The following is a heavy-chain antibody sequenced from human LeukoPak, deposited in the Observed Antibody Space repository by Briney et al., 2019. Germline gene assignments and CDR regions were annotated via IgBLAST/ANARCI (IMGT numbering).Heavy chain of an antibody. CDR2: ISSSSSYI. V-gene: IGHV3-21*01. CDR3: ARDREWLETFDY. CDR1: GFTFSSYS. J-gene: IGHJ4*02. D-gene: IGHD6-19*01. Sequence: PGRSLRLSCAASGFTFSSYSMNWVRQAPGKGLEWVSSISSSSSYIYYADSVKGRFTISRDNAKNSLYLQMNSLRAEDTAVYYCARDREWLETFDYWGQGTLVTVSS.